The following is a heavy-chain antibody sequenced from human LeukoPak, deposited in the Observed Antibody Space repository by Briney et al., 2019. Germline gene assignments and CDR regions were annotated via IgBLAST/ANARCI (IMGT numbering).Heavy chain of an antibody. D-gene: IGHD4/OR15-4a*01. CDR2: IYSGGST. CDR3: ARNRDYGQTGYFDY. J-gene: IGHJ4*02. Sequence: GGSLRLSCAASGFTVSSNYMSWVRQSPGKGLEWLSVIYSGGSTYYADSVKGRFNIYRDHSKNTLYPQLNSLRAEDTAVYYCARNRDYGQTGYFDYWGQGTLVTVSS. V-gene: IGHV3-66*01. CDR1: GFTVSSNY.